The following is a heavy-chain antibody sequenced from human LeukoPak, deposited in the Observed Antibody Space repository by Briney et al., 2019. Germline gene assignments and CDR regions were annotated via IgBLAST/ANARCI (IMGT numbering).Heavy chain of an antibody. CDR1: GGTFSSYA. V-gene: IGHV1-69*04. D-gene: IGHD2-2*01. CDR2: IIPILGIA. Sequence: GASVKVSCKASGGTFSSYAISWVRQAPGQGLEWMGRIIPILGIANYAQKFQGRVTITADKSTSTAYMELSSLRSEDTAVYYCARGYIVVVPAASPHWFDPWGQGTLVTVSS. CDR3: ARGYIVVVPAASPHWFDP. J-gene: IGHJ5*02.